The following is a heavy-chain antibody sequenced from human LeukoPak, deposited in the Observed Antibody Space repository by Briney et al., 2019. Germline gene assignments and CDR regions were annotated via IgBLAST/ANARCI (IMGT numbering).Heavy chain of an antibody. D-gene: IGHD6-13*01. Sequence: PGGSLRLSCAASGFTFSSYAKSWVRQAPGKGLEWVSAISGSGGSTYYADSVKGRFTISRDNSKNTLYLQMNSLRAEDTAVYYCAKGPLAAAGTNWFDPWGQGTLVTVSS. CDR1: GFTFSSYA. CDR2: ISGSGGST. V-gene: IGHV3-23*01. J-gene: IGHJ5*02. CDR3: AKGPLAAAGTNWFDP.